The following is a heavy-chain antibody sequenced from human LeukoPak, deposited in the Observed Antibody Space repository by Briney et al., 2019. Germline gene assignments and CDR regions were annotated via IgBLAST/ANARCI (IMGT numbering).Heavy chain of an antibody. J-gene: IGHJ6*02. CDR2: ISSSSSYI. CDR1: GFTFSNYN. V-gene: IGHV3-21*01. CDR3: ARKGQFGSSTSQYYYYYYGMDV. D-gene: IGHD2-2*01. Sequence: GGSLRLSCAASGFTFSNYNMNWVRQAPGKGLEWVSSISSSSSYIYYADSVKGRFTISRDNAKNSLYLQMNSLRAEDTAVYYCARKGQFGSSTSQYYYYYYGMDVWGQGTTVTVSS.